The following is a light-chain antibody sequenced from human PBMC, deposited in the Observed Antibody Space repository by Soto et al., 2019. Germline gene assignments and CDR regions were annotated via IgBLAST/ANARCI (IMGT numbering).Light chain of an antibody. CDR1: TPNIGNNA. V-gene: IGLV1-36*01. CDR2: HDD. CDR3: ATWDDSLNAAV. J-gene: IGLJ7*02. Sequence: QSVLTQPPSVSGAPRQRVTMSCSGSTPNIGNNAVSWYQQVPGKAPKLLINHDDLLPSGVSDRFSGSKSGTSASLAISGLRSDDEADYYCATWDDSLNAAVFGGGTQLTA.